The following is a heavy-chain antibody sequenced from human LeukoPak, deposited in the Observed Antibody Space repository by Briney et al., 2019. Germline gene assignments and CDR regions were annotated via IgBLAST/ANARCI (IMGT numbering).Heavy chain of an antibody. J-gene: IGHJ4*02. Sequence: ASAKVSCKASGYTFTSYGISWVRQAPGQGLEWMGWISAYNGNTNYAQKLQGRVTMTTDTSTSTAYMELRSLRSDDTSVYYCARVVYYYDSSGYYTYFDYWGQGTLVTVSS. V-gene: IGHV1-18*01. CDR3: ARVVYYYDSSGYYTYFDY. CDR1: GYTFTSYG. CDR2: ISAYNGNT. D-gene: IGHD3-22*01.